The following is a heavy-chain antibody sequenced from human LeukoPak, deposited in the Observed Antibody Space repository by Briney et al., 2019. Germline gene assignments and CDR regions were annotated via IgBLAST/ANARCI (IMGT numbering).Heavy chain of an antibody. CDR2: IYYSGST. V-gene: IGHV4-61*01. D-gene: IGHD3-22*01. CDR1: GGSVSSGSYY. J-gene: IGHJ4*02. CDR3: ARDDSYYYDSSGFNY. Sequence: PSETLSLTCTVSGGSVSSGSYYWSWIRQPPGKGLEWIGYIYYSGSTNYNPSLKSRVTISVDTSKNQFSLKLSSVTAADTAVYYCARDDSYYYDSSGFNYWGQGTLVTGSS.